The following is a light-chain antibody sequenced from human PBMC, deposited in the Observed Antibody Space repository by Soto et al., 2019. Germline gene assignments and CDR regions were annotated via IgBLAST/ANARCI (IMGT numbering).Light chain of an antibody. V-gene: IGKV3-15*01. CDR1: QSVNSN. Sequence: EIVMTQSPATLSVSPGERATLSCRASQSVNSNLAWYRQKPGQAPRLLISDASTRATGVPARFSGSGSGTDFTLTISSLQSEDSGIYYCQQYTFWPPLTFGGGTKVEIK. CDR2: DAS. J-gene: IGKJ4*01. CDR3: QQYTFWPPLT.